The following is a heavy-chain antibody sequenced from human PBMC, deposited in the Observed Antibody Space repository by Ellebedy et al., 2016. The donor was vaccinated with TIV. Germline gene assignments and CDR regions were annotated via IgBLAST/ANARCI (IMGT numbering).Heavy chain of an antibody. CDR1: GFTFSRYA. CDR3: ARDRTRITMARGVPDSCDY. D-gene: IGHD3-10*01. CDR2: IWSDGSNR. Sequence: PGGSLRLSCAASGFTFSRYAMHWVRQTPGKGLEWVAVIWSDGSNRYYGDSVKGRFTISRDNSKNSLSLQMNSLRAEDMAVYYCARDRTRITMARGVPDSCDYWGQGTPVIVSS. V-gene: IGHV3-33*01. J-gene: IGHJ4*02.